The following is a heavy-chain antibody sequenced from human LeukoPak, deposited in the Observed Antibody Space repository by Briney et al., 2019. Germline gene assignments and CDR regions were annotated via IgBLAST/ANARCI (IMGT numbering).Heavy chain of an antibody. Sequence: GGSLRLSCAASGFTFSSYAMHWVRQAPGKGLEWVAVISYDGSNKYYADSVKGRFTISRDNSKNTLYLQMNSLRAEDTAVYYCARVIVGAFDIWGQGTMVIVSS. CDR1: GFTFSSYA. CDR2: ISYDGSNK. CDR3: ARVIVGAFDI. J-gene: IGHJ3*02. D-gene: IGHD2/OR15-2a*01. V-gene: IGHV3-30-3*01.